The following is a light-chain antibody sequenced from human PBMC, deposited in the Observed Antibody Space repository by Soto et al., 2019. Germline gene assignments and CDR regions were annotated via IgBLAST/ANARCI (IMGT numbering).Light chain of an antibody. CDR2: GAS. CDR3: QQYNNWPPWT. CDR1: QSVNTY. J-gene: IGKJ1*01. V-gene: IGKV3-15*01. Sequence: EVVLTQSPATLSLSPGERATLSCRASQSVNTYLGWYQQKPGQAPRLLIYGASPRATGIPARFSGSRSGTEFTLTISSPQSADFAVYYCQQYNNWPPWTFGPGTKVDIK.